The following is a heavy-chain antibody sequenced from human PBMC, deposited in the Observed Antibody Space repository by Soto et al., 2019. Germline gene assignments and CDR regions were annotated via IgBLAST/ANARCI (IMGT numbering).Heavy chain of an antibody. Sequence: GASVKVSCKDSGYTFTSYGISWVPQAPRQGLEWMGWISAYNGNTNYAQKLQGRVTMTTDTSTSTAYMELRSLRSDDTAVYYCARRPEACSGGSCWRKWLDPWGQGTLVTVSS. V-gene: IGHV1-18*04. CDR1: GYTFTSYG. CDR3: ARRPEACSGGSCWRKWLDP. D-gene: IGHD2-15*01. J-gene: IGHJ5*02. CDR2: ISAYNGNT.